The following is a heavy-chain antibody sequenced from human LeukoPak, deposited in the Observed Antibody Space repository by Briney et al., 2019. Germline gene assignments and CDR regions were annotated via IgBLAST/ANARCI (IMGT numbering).Heavy chain of an antibody. CDR2: ISSSGSTI. CDR1: GFTFSDYY. V-gene: IGHV3-11*04. J-gene: IGHJ4*02. CDR3: AGFPSSWTGY. Sequence: GGSLRLSSAASGFTFSDYYMSWIRQAPGKGLEWVSYISSSGSTIYYADSVKGRFTISRDNAKNSLYLQMNSLRAADTAVYYWAGFPSSWTGYWGQGTLVTVSS. D-gene: IGHD6-6*01.